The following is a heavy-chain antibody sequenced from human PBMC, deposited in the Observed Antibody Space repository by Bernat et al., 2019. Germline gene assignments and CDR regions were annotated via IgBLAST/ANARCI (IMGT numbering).Heavy chain of an antibody. CDR1: GYTFTGYY. D-gene: IGHD4-11*01. J-gene: IGHJ4*02. CDR2: VNPNSDAT. CDR3: AKEDRNFIDY. V-gene: IGHV1-2*02. Sequence: QVQLVQSGAEVKKPGASVKVSCKASGYTFTGYYLHWVRQAPGHGLEWMGWVNPNSDATNYAQKFQGRVTMTRDASINTVYMELSSLTSDDTAVYYCAKEDRNFIDYWGQGTQVTVSS.